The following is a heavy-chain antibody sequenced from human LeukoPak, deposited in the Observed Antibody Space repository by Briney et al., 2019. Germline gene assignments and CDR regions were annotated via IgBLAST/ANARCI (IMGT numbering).Heavy chain of an antibody. CDR2: IYYSGST. D-gene: IGHD2-2*03. Sequence: XLXXTXSGGSXXSGGYYWSWIRQHPGKGLEWIGYIYYSGSTYYNPSLKSRVTISVDTSKNQFSLKLSSVTAADTAVYYCASGSDGYCSSTSCYAFDYWGQGTLVTVSS. J-gene: IGHJ4*02. V-gene: IGHV4-31*03. CDR1: GGSXXSGGYY. CDR3: ASGSDGYCSSTSCYAFDY.